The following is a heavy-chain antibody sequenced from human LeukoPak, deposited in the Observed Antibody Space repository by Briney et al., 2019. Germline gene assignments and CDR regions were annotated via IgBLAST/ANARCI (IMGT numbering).Heavy chain of an antibody. D-gene: IGHD3-10*01. CDR3: AKGTGGLYYYYYYMDV. V-gene: IGHV3-15*01. Sequence: GGSLRLSCAASGFTFSNAWMSWVRQAPGKGLEWVGRVKSKNDGGTTDYAAPVKGRFTISRDDSKNTLYLQMNSLRAEDTAVYYCAKGTGGLYYYYYYMDVWGKGTTVTVSS. J-gene: IGHJ6*03. CDR2: VKSKNDGGTT. CDR1: GFTFSNAW.